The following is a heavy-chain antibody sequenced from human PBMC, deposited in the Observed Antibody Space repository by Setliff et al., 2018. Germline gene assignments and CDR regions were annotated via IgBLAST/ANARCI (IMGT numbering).Heavy chain of an antibody. Sequence: SETLSLTCAVYGGSFSDYWWSWIRQPPGKGPEWIAEIHHSGSTNFHPSLKSRVAISVDPSKNQFYLNLRSVTAADTAVYFCARGTKTMVINYWYFDVWGRGTPVTVSS. CDR3: ARGTKTMVINYWYFDV. CDR2: IHHSGST. CDR1: GGSFSDYW. J-gene: IGHJ2*01. D-gene: IGHD4-17*01. V-gene: IGHV4-34*01.